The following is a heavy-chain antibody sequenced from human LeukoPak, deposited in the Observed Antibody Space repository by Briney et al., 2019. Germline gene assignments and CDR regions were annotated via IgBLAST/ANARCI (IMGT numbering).Heavy chain of an antibody. V-gene: IGHV3-11*05. CDR1: GFTFSDSY. J-gene: IGHJ5*02. Sequence: GGSLRLSCAASGFTFSDSYMSWIRQAGGKGLEWVSYISSASSHTNYADSVKGRFTISRDNAKKSLYLQMNSLRAEDTAVYYCARGSARWFDPWGQGTLVTVSS. CDR2: ISSASSHT. CDR3: ARGSARWFDP.